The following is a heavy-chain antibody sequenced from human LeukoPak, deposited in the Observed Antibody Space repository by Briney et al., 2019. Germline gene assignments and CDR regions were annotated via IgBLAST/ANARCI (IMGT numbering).Heavy chain of an antibody. J-gene: IGHJ4*02. CDR3: ALRYFDRDY. CDR1: GGSISTNY. V-gene: IGHV4-4*07. Sequence: PSETLSLTCTVSGGSISTNYWSWIRQPAGKGLEWIGRIYTNETTNYNPSLRSRVTMSVDTSKNQFSLKLSSVTAADTAVYYCALRYFDRDYWGQGTLVTVSS. D-gene: IGHD3-9*01. CDR2: IYTNETT.